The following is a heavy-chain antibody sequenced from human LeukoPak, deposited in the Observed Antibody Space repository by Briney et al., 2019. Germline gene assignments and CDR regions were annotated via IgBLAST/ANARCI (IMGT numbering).Heavy chain of an antibody. D-gene: IGHD3-10*01. Sequence: PGGSLRLSCAASGFSFSTYGMGWVRQAPGKGLEWVSATSGSGYNTFYTDSVKGRFTISRDNSKNTLYLQMNSLRAEDTAVYYCAKDRKGYYGSGSWYYFDYWGQGTLVTVSS. V-gene: IGHV3-23*01. CDR1: GFSFSTYG. J-gene: IGHJ4*02. CDR2: TSGSGYNT. CDR3: AKDRKGYYGSGSWYYFDY.